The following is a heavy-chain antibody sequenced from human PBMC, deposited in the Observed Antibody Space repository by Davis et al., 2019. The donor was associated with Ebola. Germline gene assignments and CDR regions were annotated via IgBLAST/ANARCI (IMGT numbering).Heavy chain of an antibody. CDR3: AKSSMTGWY. J-gene: IGHJ4*02. D-gene: IGHD1-14*01. V-gene: IGHV3-9*01. CDR1: GFTFDDYA. Sequence: PGGSLRLSCAASGFTFDDYAMHWVRQAPGKGLEWVSGFSWNSGSIGYADSVKGRFTISRDNAKNSLYLQMNSLRVEDTAVYYCAKSSMTGWYWGQGTLVTVSS. CDR2: FSWNSGSI.